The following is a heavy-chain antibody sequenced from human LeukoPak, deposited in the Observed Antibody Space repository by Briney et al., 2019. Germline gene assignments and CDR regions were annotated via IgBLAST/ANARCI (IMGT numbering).Heavy chain of an antibody. CDR1: GFTFNNYA. V-gene: IGHV3-23*01. J-gene: IGHJ6*02. CDR3: AKVSGGGLYYDGMDV. D-gene: IGHD1-14*01. Sequence: GGSLRLSCAASGFTFNNYAMNWVRQAPGKGQEWVSVISGSGGTTYYADSVKGRFTISRDSSKNTLYLQMNSLRAEDTAVYYCAKVSGGGLYYDGMDVWGQGTTVTVSS. CDR2: ISGSGGTT.